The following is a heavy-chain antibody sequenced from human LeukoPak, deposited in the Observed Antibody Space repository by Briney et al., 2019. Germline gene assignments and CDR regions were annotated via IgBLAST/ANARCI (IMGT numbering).Heavy chain of an antibody. D-gene: IGHD6-13*01. CDR1: GFSFSSYE. CDR3: ARVGSSLNYFDC. J-gene: IGHJ4*02. V-gene: IGHV3-48*03. CDR2: IRSSGSTT. Sequence: PGGSLRLSCAASGFSFSSYEMNWVRQAPGKGLEWVSYIRSSGSTTYYADSVKGRFIISRDNAKDSLYLQMNSLRAEDTAVYYCARVGSSLNYFDCWGQGTLVTVSS.